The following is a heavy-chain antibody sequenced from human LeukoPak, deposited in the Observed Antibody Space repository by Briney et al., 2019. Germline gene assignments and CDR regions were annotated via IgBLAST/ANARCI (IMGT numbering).Heavy chain of an antibody. D-gene: IGHD3-22*01. V-gene: IGHV3-23*01. CDR1: GVTFSSYA. CDR2: ISGSGGST. Sequence: GGSLRLSCAASGVTFSSYAMSWVRQAPGKGLEWVSAISGSGGSTYYADSVKGRFTISRDNSKNTLYLQMNSLRAEDTAVYYCAKDVARDSSGYYWNFDYWGQGTLVTVSS. J-gene: IGHJ4*02. CDR3: AKDVARDSSGYYWNFDY.